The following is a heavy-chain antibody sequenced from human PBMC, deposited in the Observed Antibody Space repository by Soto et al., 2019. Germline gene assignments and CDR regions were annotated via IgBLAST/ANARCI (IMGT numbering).Heavy chain of an antibody. CDR2: IIPTFGTA. Sequence: SVKVSCKASGGTFSSYAISWVRQAPGQGLEWMGGIIPTFGTANYAQKFQGRVTITADESTSTAYMELSSLRSGDTAVYYCARSTIFGVAHYYYYYGMDVWGQGTTVTVSS. CDR3: ARSTIFGVAHYYYYYGMDV. CDR1: GGTFSSYA. D-gene: IGHD3-3*01. V-gene: IGHV1-69*13. J-gene: IGHJ6*02.